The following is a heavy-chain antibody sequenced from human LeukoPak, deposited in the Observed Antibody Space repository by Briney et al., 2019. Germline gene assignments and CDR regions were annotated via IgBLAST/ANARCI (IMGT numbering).Heavy chain of an antibody. D-gene: IGHD3-16*01. V-gene: IGHV4-59*01. CDR1: GASISSYY. J-gene: IGHJ5*02. CDR2: IYYSGST. CDR3: ARGNLMGNWFDP. Sequence: PSETLSLTCTVSGASISSYYWSWIRQPPGKGLEWIGYIYYSGSTNYNPSLKSRVTISVDTSKNQFSLKLSSVTAADTAVYYCARGNLMGNWFDPWGQGTLVTVSS.